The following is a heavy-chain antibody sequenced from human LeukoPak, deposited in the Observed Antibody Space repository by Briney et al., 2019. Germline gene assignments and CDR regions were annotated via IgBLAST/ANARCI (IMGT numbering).Heavy chain of an antibody. CDR3: ARHPLPYFFFDY. CDR1: GGSISSSSYY. D-gene: IGHD1-26*01. V-gene: IGHV4-39*01. J-gene: IGHJ4*02. CDR2: TYYSGST. Sequence: PSETLSLTCTVSGGSISSSSYYWGWIRQPPGKGLEWIGSTYYSGSTYYNPSLKSRVTISVDTSKNQFSLKLSSVTAADTAVYYCARHPLPYFFFDYWGQGTLVTVSS.